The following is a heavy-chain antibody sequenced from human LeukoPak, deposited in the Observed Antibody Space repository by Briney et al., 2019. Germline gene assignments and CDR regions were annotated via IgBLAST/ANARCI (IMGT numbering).Heavy chain of an antibody. D-gene: IGHD3-22*01. CDR1: GYSFVVYY. CDR3: ARDYYDSSGYHGRFDY. CDR2: INPNSGGT. Sequence: ASVKVSCKASGYSFVVYYVHWWRQAPGQGLEWMGWINPNSGGTNYAQKFQGRVTMTRDTSISTAYMELSRLRSDDTAVYYCARDYYDSSGYHGRFDYWGQGTLVTVSS. J-gene: IGHJ4*02. V-gene: IGHV1-2*02.